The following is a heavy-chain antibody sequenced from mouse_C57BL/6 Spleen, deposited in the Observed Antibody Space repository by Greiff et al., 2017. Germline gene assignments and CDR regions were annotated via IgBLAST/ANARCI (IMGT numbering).Heavy chain of an antibody. D-gene: IGHD1-2*01. V-gene: IGHV1-69*01. CDR3: ARGYRDYAMDY. J-gene: IGHJ4*01. Sequence: VKLQQPGAELVMPGASVKLSCKASGYTFTSYWMHWVKQRPGQGLEWIGEIDPSDSYTNYNQKFKGKSTLTVDKSSSTAYMQLSSLTSEDSAVYYCARGYRDYAMDYWGQGTSVTVSS. CDR1: GYTFTSYW. CDR2: IDPSDSYT.